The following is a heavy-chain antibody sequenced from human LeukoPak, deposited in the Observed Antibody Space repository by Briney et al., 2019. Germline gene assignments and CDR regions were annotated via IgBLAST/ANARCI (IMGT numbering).Heavy chain of an antibody. Sequence: CFSSTASSMYYADSVKGRFTISRDNAKNSLYLQMNSLRAEDTAVYYCARVVGSIWFGEFRFDPWGQGTLVTVSS. CDR2: FSSTASSM. CDR3: ARVVGSIWFGEFRFDP. V-gene: IGHV3-11*01. J-gene: IGHJ5*02. D-gene: IGHD3-10*01.